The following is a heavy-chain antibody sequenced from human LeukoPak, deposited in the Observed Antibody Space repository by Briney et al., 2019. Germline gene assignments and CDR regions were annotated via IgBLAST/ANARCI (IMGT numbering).Heavy chain of an antibody. V-gene: IGHV3-23*01. CDR1: GFTFSSYA. CDR3: AKDYEMGTYFDR. D-gene: IGHD5-24*01. J-gene: IGHJ4*02. CDR2: ISVSGGST. Sequence: AGGSLRLSCAASGFTFSSYAMTWVRQAPGKGLQWVSTISVSGGSTYYADSVKGRFTISRDNSKNTLYLQMNSLRAEDTAVYYCAKDYEMGTYFDRWGQGTLVTVSS.